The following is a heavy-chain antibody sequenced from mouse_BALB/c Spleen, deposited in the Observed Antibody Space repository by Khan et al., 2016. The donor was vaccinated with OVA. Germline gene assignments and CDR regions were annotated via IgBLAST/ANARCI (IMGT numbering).Heavy chain of an antibody. D-gene: IGHD3-1*01. CDR2: IYPYPGGAHT. J-gene: IGHJ1*01. Sequence: QVQLKESGAELVRPGTSVKISCKTSGYTFTNYWLGWLKQSPGLGLEWIGDIYPYPGGAHTNYNERFKAKATLTADTSSSTAYMSLSSQTSEDSSVYFCARWAYWYFDVWGAGTTVTVSS. CDR3: ARWAYWYFDV. CDR1: GYTFTNYW. V-gene: IGHV1-63*02.